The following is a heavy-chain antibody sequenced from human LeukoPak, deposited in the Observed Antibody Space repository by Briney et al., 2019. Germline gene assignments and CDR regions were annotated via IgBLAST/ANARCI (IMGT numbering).Heavy chain of an antibody. D-gene: IGHD5-24*01. J-gene: IGHJ4*02. CDR1: GFIFGDYS. CDR2: IGIDSGNT. CDR3: ERDHNFAFDN. Sequence: GGSLRLSCAASGFIFGDYSMNWVRQPPGKGLEWISYIGIDSGNTKYADSVKGRFTISADNAKNSLYLQMNSLRVEDTAVYYCERDHNFAFDNWGQGTLVTVSS. V-gene: IGHV3-11*06.